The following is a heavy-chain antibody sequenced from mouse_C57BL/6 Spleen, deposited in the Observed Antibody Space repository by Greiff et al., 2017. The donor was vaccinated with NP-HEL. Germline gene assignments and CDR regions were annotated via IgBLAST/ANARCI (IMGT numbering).Heavy chain of an antibody. CDR3: ARSHYYYGSSPIDY. V-gene: IGHV1-18*01. J-gene: IGHJ2*01. CDR2: INPNNGGT. Sequence: EVQLQQSGPELVKPGASVKIPCKASGYTFTDYNMDWVKQSHGKSLEWIGDINPNNGGTIYNQKFKCKDTLTVDKSSSTAYMELRSVTSEDTAVYYCARSHYYYGSSPIDYWGQGTTLTVSS. D-gene: IGHD1-1*01. CDR1: GYTFTDYN.